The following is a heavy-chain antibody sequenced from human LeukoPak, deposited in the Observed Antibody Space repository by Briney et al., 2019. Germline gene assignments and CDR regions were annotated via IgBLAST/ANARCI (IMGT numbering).Heavy chain of an antibody. CDR1: GFSFSSYW. J-gene: IGHJ4*02. CDR2: INQDGSEK. CDR3: ARHAQWFGQFQYQFDY. V-gene: IGHV3-7*01. Sequence: PGGSLRLSCAASGFSFSSYWMSWVRQAPGKGLEWVANINQDGSEKYYVDSVKGRFTVSRDNAKNSLYVQMNSLRAEDTAVYYCARHAQWFGQFQYQFDYWGRGTLVTVSS. D-gene: IGHD3-10*01.